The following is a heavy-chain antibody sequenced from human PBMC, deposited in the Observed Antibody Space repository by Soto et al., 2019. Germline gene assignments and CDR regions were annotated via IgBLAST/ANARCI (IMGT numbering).Heavy chain of an antibody. CDR3: AKELNDFWSGYENNYFDY. Sequence: GGSLRLSCAASGFTFSSYAMSWVRQAPGKGLEWVSGISGSGGRTYYADSVKGRFTISRDNSKNTLYLQMNSLRAEDTAVYYCAKELNDFWSGYENNYFDYWGQGTLVTVSS. V-gene: IGHV3-23*01. D-gene: IGHD3-3*01. J-gene: IGHJ4*02. CDR2: ISGSGGRT. CDR1: GFTFSSYA.